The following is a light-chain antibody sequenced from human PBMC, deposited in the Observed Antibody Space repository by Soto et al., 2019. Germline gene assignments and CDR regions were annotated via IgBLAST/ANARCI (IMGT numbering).Light chain of an antibody. CDR1: QTINNW. Sequence: EIQMTHFPSTLSASVGDRATITCRSSQTINNWLAWYQQKPGKAPKLLIYDVSTLGSGVPSRFSGSGSGTDFTLTISGLQPDDVGTYYCQQYNTFWTFGQGTKVDIK. V-gene: IGKV1-5*01. J-gene: IGKJ1*01. CDR2: DVS. CDR3: QQYNTFWT.